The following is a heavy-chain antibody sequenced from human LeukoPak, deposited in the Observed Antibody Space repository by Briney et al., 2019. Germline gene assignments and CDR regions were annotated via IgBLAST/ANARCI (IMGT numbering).Heavy chain of an antibody. CDR2: IIPIFGTA. J-gene: IGHJ6*03. D-gene: IGHD6-13*01. V-gene: IGHV1-69*13. CDR3: VGDTTPYSSSWYYYYYYYMDV. Sequence: SVKVSCKASGGTFSSYAISWVRQAPGQGLEWMGGIIPIFGTANYAQKFQGRVTITADESTSTAYMELSSLRSEDTAVYYCVGDTTPYSSSWYYYYYYYMDVWGKGTTVTVSS. CDR1: GGTFSSYA.